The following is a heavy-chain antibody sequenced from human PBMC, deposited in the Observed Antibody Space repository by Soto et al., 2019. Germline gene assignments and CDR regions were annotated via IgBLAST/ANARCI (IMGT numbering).Heavy chain of an antibody. D-gene: IGHD5-12*01. CDR1: GGTFSSYA. CDR2: IIPIFGTA. J-gene: IGHJ4*02. V-gene: IGHV1-69*13. CDR3: ARGVLVATIRELDY. Sequence: GASVKVSCKASGGTFSSYAISWVRQAPGQGLEWMGGIIPIFGTANYAQKFQGRVTITADESTSTAYMELSSLRSEDTAVYYCARGVLVATIRELDYWGQGTLVTVSS.